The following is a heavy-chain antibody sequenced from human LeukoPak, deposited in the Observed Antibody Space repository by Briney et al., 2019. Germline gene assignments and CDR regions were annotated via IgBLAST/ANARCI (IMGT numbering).Heavy chain of an antibody. V-gene: IGHV1-18*01. D-gene: IGHD2-15*01. CDR3: ARGPYCSGDTCYSQYFDY. CDR2: ISTYNGNT. Sequence: ASVKVSCKASGYTFTSYGISWVRQAPGQGLEWVGWISTYNGNTNYAQKIQGRVTMTTDTSTSTAYMELRSLRSDDTAVYYCARGPYCSGDTCYSQYFDYWGQGTLVTVSS. J-gene: IGHJ4*02. CDR1: GYTFTSYG.